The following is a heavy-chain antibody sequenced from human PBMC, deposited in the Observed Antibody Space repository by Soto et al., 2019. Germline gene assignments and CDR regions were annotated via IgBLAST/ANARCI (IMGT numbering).Heavy chain of an antibody. D-gene: IGHD6-13*01. CDR1: GYTFTSYY. Sequence: ASVKVSCKASGYTFTSYYMHWVRQAPGQGLEWMGIINPSGGSTSYAQKFQGRVTMTRDTSTSTVYMELSSLRSEDTAVYYCARGDSIYSSSWYSRYDYWGQGTLVTVSS. J-gene: IGHJ4*02. CDR3: ARGDSIYSSSWYSRYDY. CDR2: INPSGGST. V-gene: IGHV1-46*01.